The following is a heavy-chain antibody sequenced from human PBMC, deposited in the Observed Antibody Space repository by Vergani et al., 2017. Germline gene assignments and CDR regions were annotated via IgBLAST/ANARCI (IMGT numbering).Heavy chain of an antibody. V-gene: IGHV4-59*11. CDR1: GGSISSHY. CDR2: IYYSGST. D-gene: IGHD3-22*01. J-gene: IGHJ4*02. Sequence: QVQLQESGPGLVKPSETLSLTCTVSGGSISSHYWSWIRQPPGKGLEWIGYIYYSGSTNYNPSLKSRVTISVDTSKNQFSLKLSSVTAADTAVYYCARLNDYDSSGYYYFRLTYFDYWGQGTLVTVSS. CDR3: ARLNDYDSSGYYYFRLTYFDY.